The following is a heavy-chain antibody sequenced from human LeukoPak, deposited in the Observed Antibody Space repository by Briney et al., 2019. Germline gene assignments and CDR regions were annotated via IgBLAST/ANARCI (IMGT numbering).Heavy chain of an antibody. J-gene: IGHJ4*02. CDR3: ARDPTYYYDSSGYYF. CDR1: GYTFTGYY. D-gene: IGHD3-22*01. Sequence: ASVKVSCKASGYTFTGYYMHWVRQAPGQGLEWMGRINPNSGGTNYAQKFQGRVTMTRDTSISTAYMELSRLRSDDTAVYYCARDPTYYYDSSGYYFWGRGTLVTVSS. CDR2: INPNSGGT. V-gene: IGHV1-2*06.